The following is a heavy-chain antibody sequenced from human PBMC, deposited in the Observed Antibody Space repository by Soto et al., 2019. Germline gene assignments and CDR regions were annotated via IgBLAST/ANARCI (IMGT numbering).Heavy chain of an antibody. CDR2: IYPSGNT. Sequence: SETLSLTCTVSGGSLSNYYWTWIRQPAGKGLEWIGRIYPSGNTNYNPSLKSRITMSVETSKNQFSLKLTSVTAADTAVYYCAKGGADRGPGNRWLDPWGQGTMVTVYS. J-gene: IGHJ5*02. CDR3: AKGGADRGPGNRWLDP. V-gene: IGHV4-4*07. D-gene: IGHD3-10*01. CDR1: GGSLSNYY.